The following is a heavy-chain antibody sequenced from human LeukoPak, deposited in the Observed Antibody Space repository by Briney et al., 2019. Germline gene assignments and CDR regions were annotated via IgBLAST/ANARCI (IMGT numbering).Heavy chain of an antibody. D-gene: IGHD1-26*01. CDR2: ISYDGSNK. CDR3: ARDADRLGATPDY. J-gene: IGHJ4*02. Sequence: PGGSLRLSCVASGFTFDDYAMHWARQAPGKGLEWVAVISYDGSNKYYADSVKGRFTISRDNSKNTLYLQMNSLRAEDTAVYYCARDADRLGATPDYWGQGTLVTVSS. V-gene: IGHV3-30*04. CDR1: GFTFDDYA.